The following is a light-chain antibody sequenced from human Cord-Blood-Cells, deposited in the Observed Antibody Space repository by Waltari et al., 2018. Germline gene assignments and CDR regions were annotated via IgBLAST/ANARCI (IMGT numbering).Light chain of an antibody. J-gene: IGKJ4*02. Sequence: IVLTQSPPTLSLSPGESATLSCRTSQSVISYLAWYQQKPGQAPRLLIYDASNRATDIPARFSGSGSGTDFTLTISSLEPEDFAVYYCQQRSNWPLTFGGGTKVDIK. CDR3: QQRSNWPLT. CDR2: DAS. CDR1: QSVISY. V-gene: IGKV3-11*01.